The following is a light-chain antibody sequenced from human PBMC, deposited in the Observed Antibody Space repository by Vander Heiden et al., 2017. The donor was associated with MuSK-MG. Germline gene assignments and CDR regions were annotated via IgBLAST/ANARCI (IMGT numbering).Light chain of an antibody. CDR3: QQYYSTLLT. CDR1: QSISSY. CDR2: AAS. V-gene: IGKV1-39*01. Sequence: IQMTQSPSSLSASLGDRVTITCRASQSISSYLNWYQQKPGKAPKLLIYAASSLQSGVPSRFSGSGSGTDFTLTISSLQPEDFATYYCQQYYSTLLTFGGGTKVEIK. J-gene: IGKJ4*01.